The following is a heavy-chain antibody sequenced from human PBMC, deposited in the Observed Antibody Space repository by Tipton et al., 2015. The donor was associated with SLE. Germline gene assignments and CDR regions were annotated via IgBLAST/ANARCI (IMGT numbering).Heavy chain of an antibody. D-gene: IGHD3-10*01. CDR3: ATWLWFGDGA. CDR1: GFTFSNAW. CDR2: ITSKNDGGTV. V-gene: IGHV3-15*01. J-gene: IGHJ5*02. Sequence: GSLRLSCAASGFTFSNAWMNWVRQAPGKGLEWVGRITSKNDGGTVDYAAPVKGRFTISRDDSKNTLYLQMISLKTEDTAVYYCATWLWFGDGALGQGTLVTVSS.